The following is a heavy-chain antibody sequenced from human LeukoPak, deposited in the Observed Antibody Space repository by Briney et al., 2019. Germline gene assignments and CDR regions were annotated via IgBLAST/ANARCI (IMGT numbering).Heavy chain of an antibody. V-gene: IGHV3-53*01. CDR2: IYSDGRT. Sequence: GGSLRLSCAASGLSVSTNYMSWVRQAPGKGLEWVSFIYSDGRTDYADSVKGRFTISRDNSKNTLYLQMNSLRVEDTAVYYCARDAYGYVGDFDYWGQGTLVTVSS. CDR1: GLSVSTNY. J-gene: IGHJ4*02. D-gene: IGHD5-18*01. CDR3: ARDAYGYVGDFDY.